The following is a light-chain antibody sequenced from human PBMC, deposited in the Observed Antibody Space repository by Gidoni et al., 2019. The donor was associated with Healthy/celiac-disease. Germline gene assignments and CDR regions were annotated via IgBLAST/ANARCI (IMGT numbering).Light chain of an antibody. CDR3: QQNYSTPL. V-gene: IGKV1-39*01. J-gene: IGKJ4*01. Sequence: DIQMTQSPSSLSASVGDRVTITCRASQSISSYLNWYQQKPGKAPKLLIYAASSLQSGVPSRFSGSGSGTDFTLTISSLQPEDFATYYCQQNYSTPLFGGGTKVEIK. CDR2: AAS. CDR1: QSISSY.